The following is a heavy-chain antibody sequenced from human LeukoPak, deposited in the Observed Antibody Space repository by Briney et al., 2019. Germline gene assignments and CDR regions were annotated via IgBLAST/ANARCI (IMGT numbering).Heavy chain of an antibody. CDR1: GGSFSGYY. D-gene: IGHD3-22*01. J-gene: IGHJ4*02. CDR2: INHSGST. CDR3: ARGDYYDSSGYRLDY. Sequence: SETLSLTCAVYGGSFSGYYWSWIRQPPGKGLEWIGEINHSGSTNNNPSLKSRVTISVDTSKNQFSLKLSSVTAADTAVYYCARGDYYDSSGYRLDYWGQGTLVTVSS. V-gene: IGHV4-34*01.